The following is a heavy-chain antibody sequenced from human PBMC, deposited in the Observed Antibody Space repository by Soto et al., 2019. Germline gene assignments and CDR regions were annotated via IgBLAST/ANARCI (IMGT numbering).Heavy chain of an antibody. D-gene: IGHD1-26*01. CDR1: GYTFTSYY. J-gene: IGHJ4*02. CDR3: ARVARVGATAWYFDY. V-gene: IGHV1-46*01. Sequence: QVQLVQSGAEVKKPGASVKVSCKASGYTFTSYYMHWVRQAPGQGLEWMGIINPSGGSTSYAQKFQGRVTMTRDTSTSTVYMELSSLRSEDTAMYYCARVARVGATAWYFDYWGQGTLVTVSS. CDR2: INPSGGST.